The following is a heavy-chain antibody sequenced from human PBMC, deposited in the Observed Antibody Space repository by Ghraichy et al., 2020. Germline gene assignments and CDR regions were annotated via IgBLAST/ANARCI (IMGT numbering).Heavy chain of an antibody. J-gene: IGHJ4*02. Sequence: GGSLRLSCAASGFTVSSNYMSWVRQAPGKGLEWVSVIYSGGSTYYADSVKGRFTISRDNSKNTLYLQMNSLRAEDTAVYYCARLVVVAAPPDYFDYWGQGTLVTVSS. V-gene: IGHV3-53*01. CDR3: ARLVVVAAPPDYFDY. CDR1: GFTVSSNY. D-gene: IGHD2-15*01. CDR2: IYSGGST.